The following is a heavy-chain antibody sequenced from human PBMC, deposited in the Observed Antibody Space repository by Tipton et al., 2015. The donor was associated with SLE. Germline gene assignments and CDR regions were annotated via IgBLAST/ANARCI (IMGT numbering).Heavy chain of an antibody. CDR2: IYTSGST. CDR3: ARDYSSGYFDY. V-gene: IGHV4-61*09. J-gene: IGHJ4*02. Sequence: TLSLTCTVSGGSISSGSYYWSWIRQPAGKGLEWIGHIYTSGSTNYNPSLKSRVTISVDTSKNQFSPKLSSVTAADTAVYYCARDYSSGYFDYWGQGTLVTVSS. D-gene: IGHD6-19*01. CDR1: GGSISSGSYY.